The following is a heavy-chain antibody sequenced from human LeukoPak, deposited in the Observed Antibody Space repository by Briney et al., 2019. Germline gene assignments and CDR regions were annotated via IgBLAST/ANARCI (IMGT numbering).Heavy chain of an antibody. V-gene: IGHV1-69*13. D-gene: IGHD3-10*01. CDR1: GGTFSSYA. Sequence: ASVNVSCKASGGTFSSYAISWVRQAPGQGLEWMGGIIPIFGTANYAQKFQGRVTITADESTSTAYMELSSLRSEDTAVYYCARGPTYSSGSYYAWFDPWGQGTLVTVSS. CDR2: IIPIFGTA. CDR3: ARGPTYSSGSYYAWFDP. J-gene: IGHJ5*02.